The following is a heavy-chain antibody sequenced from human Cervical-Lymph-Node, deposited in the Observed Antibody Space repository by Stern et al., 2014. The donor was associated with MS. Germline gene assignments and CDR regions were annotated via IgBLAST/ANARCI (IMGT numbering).Heavy chain of an antibody. Sequence: QVQLVESGAEVKKPGASVKVSCKASGYTFTGYFMHWVRQAPGQGLEWMGRIHPHRGGTEDAQKVQGRVTMTRDTSISTAYMELSRLRSDDKAVYYCARSAIEIAAPGHFDYWGQGTLVTVSS. CDR2: IHPHRGGT. CDR1: GYTFTGYF. V-gene: IGHV1-2*06. CDR3: ARSAIEIAAPGHFDY. J-gene: IGHJ4*02. D-gene: IGHD6-13*01.